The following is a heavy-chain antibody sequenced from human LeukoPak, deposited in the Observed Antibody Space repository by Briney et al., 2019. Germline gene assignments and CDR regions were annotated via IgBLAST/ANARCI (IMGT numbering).Heavy chain of an antibody. D-gene: IGHD2-15*01. CDR2: IYHSGST. J-gene: IGHJ6*04. V-gene: IGHV4-30-2*01. CDR1: CGSISSGGYS. CDR3: ARARRGSNTYYYGMDV. Sequence: SETLSLTCAVSCGSISSGGYSWSWIRQPPGKGLEWIGYIYHSGSTYYNPSLKSRVTISVDRSKNQFSLKLSSVTAADTAVYYCARARRGSNTYYYGMDVWGKGTTVTVSS.